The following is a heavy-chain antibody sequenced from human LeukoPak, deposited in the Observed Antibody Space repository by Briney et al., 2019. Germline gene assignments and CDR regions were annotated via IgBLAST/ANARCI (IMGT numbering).Heavy chain of an antibody. CDR3: ARTPGSYYYYYYMDV. Sequence: SETLSLTCAVYGGSFSGYYWGWIRQPPGKGLEWIANIYYSGSTYYNPSLKSRVTISVDTSKNQFSLKLSSVTAADTAVYYCARTPGSYYYYYYMDVWGKGTTVTVSS. D-gene: IGHD1-26*01. V-gene: IGHV4-34*01. CDR1: GGSFSGYY. J-gene: IGHJ6*03. CDR2: IYYSGST.